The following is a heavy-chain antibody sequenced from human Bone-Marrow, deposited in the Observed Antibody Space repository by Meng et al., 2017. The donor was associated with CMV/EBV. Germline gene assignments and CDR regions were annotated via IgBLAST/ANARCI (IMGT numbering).Heavy chain of an antibody. Sequence: KASGGTFSSYAISWVRQAPGQGLEWMGGIIPIFGTANYAQKFQGRVTITADKSTSTAYMELSSLRSEDTAVYYCARNDFWSGYTFDYWGQGTLVTVSS. J-gene: IGHJ4*02. CDR3: ARNDFWSGYTFDY. CDR2: IIPIFGTA. V-gene: IGHV1-69*06. D-gene: IGHD3-3*01. CDR1: GGTFSSYA.